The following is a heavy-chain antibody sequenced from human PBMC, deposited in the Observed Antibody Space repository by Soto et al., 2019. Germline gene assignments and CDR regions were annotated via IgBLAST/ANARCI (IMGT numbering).Heavy chain of an antibody. CDR2: VHYSGST. V-gene: IGHV4-59*12. D-gene: IGHD2-2*01. CDR1: GGSISTYY. Sequence: PSETLSLTCTVSGGSISTYYWSWIRQPPGKGLEWIGYVHYSGSTNYTPPLKSRVSISVDTSKNQFSLKLSSVTAADTAVYYCARERPFWDQLLPTYKYYYYGMDVWGQGTTVTVSS. J-gene: IGHJ6*02. CDR3: ARERPFWDQLLPTYKYYYYGMDV.